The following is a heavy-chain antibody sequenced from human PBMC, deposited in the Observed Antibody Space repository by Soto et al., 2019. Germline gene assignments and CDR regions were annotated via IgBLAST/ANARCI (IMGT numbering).Heavy chain of an antibody. Sequence: PGGSLRLSCAASGLTFSSYAMSWVRQAPGKGPEWVSAISGSGGSTYYADSVKGRFTISRDNSKNTLYLQMNSLRAEDTAVYYCAKRYKWLGAFDYWGQGTLVTVSS. CDR1: GLTFSSYA. J-gene: IGHJ4*02. CDR2: ISGSGGST. D-gene: IGHD6-19*01. V-gene: IGHV3-23*01. CDR3: AKRYKWLGAFDY.